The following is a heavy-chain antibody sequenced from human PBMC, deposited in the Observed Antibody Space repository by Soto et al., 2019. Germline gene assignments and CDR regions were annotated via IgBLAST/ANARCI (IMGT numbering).Heavy chain of an antibody. CDR2: ISGSGGST. J-gene: IGHJ4*02. V-gene: IGHV3-23*01. CDR1: GFTFSSYA. CDR3: AKENGYSSTWFEFDY. Sequence: EVQLLESGGGLVQPGGSLRLSCAASGFTFSSYAMSWVRQAPGKGLEWVSAISGSGGSTDYADSVKGRFTNSRDNSKNTLYLQMNSLRAEDTAVYYCAKENGYSSTWFEFDYWGQGTLVTVSS. D-gene: IGHD6-13*01.